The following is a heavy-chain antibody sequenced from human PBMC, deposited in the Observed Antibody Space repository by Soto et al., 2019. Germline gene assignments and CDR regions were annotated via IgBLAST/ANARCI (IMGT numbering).Heavy chain of an antibody. CDR2: ISGSGGST. J-gene: IGHJ4*02. CDR3: AKKRYIVVVTAAGDY. V-gene: IGHV3-23*01. Sequence: PGGSLRLSCAASGFTFSSYAMSWVRQAPGKGLEWVSAISGSGGSTYYADSVKGRFTISRDNSKNTLYLQMNSLRAEDTAVYYCAKKRYIVVVTAAGDYWGQGTLVTVSS. CDR1: GFTFSSYA. D-gene: IGHD2-21*02.